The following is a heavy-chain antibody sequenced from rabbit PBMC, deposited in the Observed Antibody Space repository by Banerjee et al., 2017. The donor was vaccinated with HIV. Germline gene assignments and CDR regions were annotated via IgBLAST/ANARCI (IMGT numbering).Heavy chain of an antibody. J-gene: IGHJ4*01. CDR3: ARDLAGVIGWNFNL. Sequence: QSLEESGGDLVKPGASLTLTCTASGFSFSSYYYMCWVRQAPGKGLEWIACIYGGSSGSTWYATWAKGRFTISKASWTTVTLQMTSLTAADTASYFCARDLAGVIGWNFNLWGPGTLVTVS. D-gene: IGHD4-1*01. CDR1: GFSFSSYYY. V-gene: IGHV1S40*01. CDR2: IYGGSSGST.